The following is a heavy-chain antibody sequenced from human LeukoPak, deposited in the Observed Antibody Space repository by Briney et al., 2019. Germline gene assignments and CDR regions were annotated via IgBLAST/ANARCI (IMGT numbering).Heavy chain of an antibody. CDR3: ARGHLYMDV. CDR1: GGSISSSSYY. CDR2: IYYSGST. V-gene: IGHV4-39*07. Sequence: SETLSLTCTVSGGSISSSSYYWGWIRQPPGKGLEWIGSIYYSGSTYYNPSLKSRVTISVDTSKNQFSLKLSSVTAADTAVYYCARGHLYMDVWGKGTTVTVSS. J-gene: IGHJ6*03.